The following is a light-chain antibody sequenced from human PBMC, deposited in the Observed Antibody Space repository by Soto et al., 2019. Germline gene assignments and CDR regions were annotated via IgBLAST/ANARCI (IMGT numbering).Light chain of an antibody. Sequence: EIVLIQSPATLSLPPGERATLSCRASQSVGSYLAWYQHKPGQAPRLLISDASNRATGIPARFSGSGSETDFTLTISSLVPEDSAVYYCQQRSNWPSLTFGGGTKVDIK. J-gene: IGKJ4*01. CDR2: DAS. CDR1: QSVGSY. CDR3: QQRSNWPSLT. V-gene: IGKV3-11*01.